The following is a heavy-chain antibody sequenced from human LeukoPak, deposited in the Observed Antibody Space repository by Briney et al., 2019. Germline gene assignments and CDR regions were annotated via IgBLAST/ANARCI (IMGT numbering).Heavy chain of an antibody. V-gene: IGHV3-66*01. D-gene: IGHD1-14*01. J-gene: IGHJ4*02. CDR2: IYIGGTI. Sequence: GESLRLSCAASGFTVSSNHMSWVRQAPGQGLEWVSVIYIGGTIYYADSVKGRFTISRDNSQNTVYLEMHSLRAEDTAVYYCARDGVNHYYDCWGQGTLVTVST. CDR3: ARDGVNHYYDC. CDR1: GFTVSSNH.